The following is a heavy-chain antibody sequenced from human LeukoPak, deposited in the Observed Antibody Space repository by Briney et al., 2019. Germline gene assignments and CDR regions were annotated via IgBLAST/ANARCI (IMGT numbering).Heavy chain of an antibody. V-gene: IGHV1-18*01. Sequence: ASVKVSCKASGYTFTMYGISWVRQAPGQGLQWLGWISPRNGNTKYAQDLQGRVSMTTDTSTSTAYLELRSLRSDDTAIYYCARDLNYVTLGYDILADVGYYFDYWGQGSLVTVSS. J-gene: IGHJ4*02. CDR3: ARDLNYVTLGYDILADVGYYFDY. D-gene: IGHD3-9*01. CDR1: GYTFTMYG. CDR2: ISPRNGNT.